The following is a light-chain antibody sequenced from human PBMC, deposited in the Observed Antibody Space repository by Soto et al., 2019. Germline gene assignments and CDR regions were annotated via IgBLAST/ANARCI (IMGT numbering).Light chain of an antibody. J-gene: IGLJ2*01. V-gene: IGLV1-40*01. CDR2: GNS. Sequence: QAVVTQPPSVSGAPGQRVTISCTGSSSIIGAGYDVHWYQQLPGTAPKLLIYGNSNRPSGVPDRFSGSKSGTSASLAITGLQAEDEADYYCQSYDSSLSGWDVVFGGGTQLTVL. CDR1: SSIIGAGYD. CDR3: QSYDSSLSGWDVV.